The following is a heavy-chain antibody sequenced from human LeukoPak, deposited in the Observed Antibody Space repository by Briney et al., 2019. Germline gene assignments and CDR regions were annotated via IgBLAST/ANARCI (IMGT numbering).Heavy chain of an antibody. V-gene: IGHV4-61*01. CDR2: IYYTGST. CDR3: AGAPNTAYFDF. J-gene: IGHJ4*02. CDR1: GGSVISGTYY. Sequence: SETLSLTCTVSGGSVISGTYYWTWIRQSPGKGLEWIGYIYYTGSTEYNPSLKSRVSISVDPFKNQFSLELSAVSAADTAMYYCAGAPNTAYFDFWGQGTQATVSS.